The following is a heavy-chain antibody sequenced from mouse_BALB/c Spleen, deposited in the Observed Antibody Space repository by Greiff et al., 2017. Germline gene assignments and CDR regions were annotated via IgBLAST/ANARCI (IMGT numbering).Heavy chain of an antibody. CDR3: ARDGDYYGSSGAMDY. Sequence: EVKLVESGGGLVKPGGSLKLSCAASGFTFSDYYMYWVRQTPEKRLEWVATISDGGSYTYYPDSVKGRFTISRDNAKNNLYLQMSSLKSEDTAMYYCARDGDYYGSSGAMDYWGQGTSVTVSS. CDR2: ISDGGSYT. J-gene: IGHJ4*01. CDR1: GFTFSDYY. V-gene: IGHV5-4*02. D-gene: IGHD1-1*01.